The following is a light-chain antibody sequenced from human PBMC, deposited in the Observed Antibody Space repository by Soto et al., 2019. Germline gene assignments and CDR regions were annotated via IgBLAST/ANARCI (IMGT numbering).Light chain of an antibody. V-gene: IGKV1-39*01. CDR3: QQSYNSPQT. Sequence: DIQMTQSPSSLSASVGDRVTITCQASQDIKNYLNWYQQKSGKPPRLLIYAASSLQSGVPSRFSGSGSGTDFTLTINSLQPEDFATYSCQQSYNSPQTFGQGTKVDIK. CDR1: QDIKNY. CDR2: AAS. J-gene: IGKJ1*01.